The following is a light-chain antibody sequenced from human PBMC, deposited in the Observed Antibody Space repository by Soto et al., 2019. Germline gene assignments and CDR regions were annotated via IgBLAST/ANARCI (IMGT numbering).Light chain of an antibody. CDR2: DAS. CDR1: QSFSSY. J-gene: IGKJ5*01. CDR3: QQRSNWPPLIT. Sequence: EIVLTQSPATLSLSPGERATLSCRASQSFSSYLAWYQQKPGQAPRLLIYDASKRATGIPARFSGRGSGTDFHLTISSLEPEDFAVYYCQQRSNWPPLITFGQGTRLEIK. V-gene: IGKV3-11*01.